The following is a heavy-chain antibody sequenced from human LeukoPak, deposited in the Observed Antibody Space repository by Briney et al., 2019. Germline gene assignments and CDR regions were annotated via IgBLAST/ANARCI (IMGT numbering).Heavy chain of an antibody. CDR1: GGSISSYY. D-gene: IGHD2-2*01. Sequence: SETLSLTCTVSGGSISSYYWSWIRQPPGEGLEWIGYIYYSGSTNYNPSLKSRVTISVDTSKNQFSLKLSSVTAADTAVYYCASHRTPYYFDYWGQGTLVTVSS. CDR3: ASHRTPYYFDY. V-gene: IGHV4-59*01. CDR2: IYYSGST. J-gene: IGHJ4*02.